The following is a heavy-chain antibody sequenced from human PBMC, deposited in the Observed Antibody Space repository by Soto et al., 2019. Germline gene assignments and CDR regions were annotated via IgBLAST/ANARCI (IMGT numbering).Heavy chain of an antibody. CDR2: IYYSGST. CDR3: ARHARGSCYS. J-gene: IGHJ4*02. V-gene: IGHV4-39*01. Sequence: HLQLQESGPGLVKPSETLSLICTVSGVSISSRTYYWGWIRQPPGKGLEWIGNIYYSGSTYYNPSLKSRVTISVDTSKNQFSLKLRSVTAADTAMYFCARHARGSCYSWGQGTLVTGSS. CDR1: GVSISSRTYY. D-gene: IGHD2-15*01.